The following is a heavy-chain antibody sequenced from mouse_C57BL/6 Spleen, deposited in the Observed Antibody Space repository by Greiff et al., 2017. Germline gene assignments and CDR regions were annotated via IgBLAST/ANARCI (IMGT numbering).Heavy chain of an antibody. Sequence: VQLQQSGAELVKPGASVKISCKASGYAFSSYWMNWVKQRPGKGLEWIGQIYPGDGDTNYNGKFKGKATLTAAKSSRTAYMQLRSLTSQECVVDFCARGGGGYFDGRGTGTTVTVSS. CDR3: ARGGGGYFDG. CDR2: IYPGDGDT. CDR1: GYAFSSYW. J-gene: IGHJ1*03. V-gene: IGHV1-80*01.